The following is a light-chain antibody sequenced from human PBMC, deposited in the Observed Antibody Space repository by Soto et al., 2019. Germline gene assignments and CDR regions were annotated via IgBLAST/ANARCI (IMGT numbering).Light chain of an antibody. J-gene: IGKJ4*01. CDR3: QKYNRVPLT. V-gene: IGKV1-27*01. CDR1: QGLSNY. Sequence: DIQMTQSPSSLSASVGDRGTIPCRASQGLSNYLAWYQQKPGKVPKLLIYAASTLQSGVPSRFSGSGSGTDFTLTISSLQPEDVATYYCQKYNRVPLTFGGGTKVDI. CDR2: AAS.